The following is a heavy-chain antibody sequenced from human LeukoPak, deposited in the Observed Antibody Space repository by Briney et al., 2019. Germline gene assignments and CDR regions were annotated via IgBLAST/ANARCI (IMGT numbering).Heavy chain of an antibody. CDR1: GGSFSGYY. V-gene: IGHV4-34*01. D-gene: IGHD3-10*01. CDR2: INHSGST. CDR3: ARWRDYYGSGSTFDY. J-gene: IGHJ4*02. Sequence: PSETLSLTCAVYGGSFSGYYWSWIRQPPGKGLEWIGEINHSGSTNYNPSLKSRVTISVDTSKNQFSLKLSSVTAADTAVYYRARWRDYYGSGSTFDYWGQGTLVTVSS.